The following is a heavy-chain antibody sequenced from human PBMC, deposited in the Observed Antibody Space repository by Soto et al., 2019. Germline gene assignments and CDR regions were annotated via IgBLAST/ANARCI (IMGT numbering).Heavy chain of an antibody. CDR3: GRGPDY. J-gene: IGHJ4*02. CDR2: ISYSGST. CDR1: GGSISSSTFY. Sequence: PSETLCLTCTVPGGSISSSTFYWGWIRQPPGKGLEWIGSISYSGSTYHNPSLKSRVTISVDTSKDQFSPTLSSVTAAYTAVYYCGRGPDYWGQGILITVSS. V-gene: IGHV4-39*07.